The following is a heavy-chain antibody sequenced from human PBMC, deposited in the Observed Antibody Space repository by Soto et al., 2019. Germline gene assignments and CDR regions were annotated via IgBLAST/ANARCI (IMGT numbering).Heavy chain of an antibody. CDR1: GFTFSSYW. Sequence: GGSLRLSCAASGFTFSSYWMSWVRQAPGKGLEWVANIKQDGSEKYYVDSVKGRFTISRDNAKNSLYLQMNSLRAEDTAVYYCARVPAMVRGVLTYAFDIWGQGTMVTVSS. J-gene: IGHJ3*02. CDR2: IKQDGSEK. D-gene: IGHD3-10*01. V-gene: IGHV3-7*01. CDR3: ARVPAMVRGVLTYAFDI.